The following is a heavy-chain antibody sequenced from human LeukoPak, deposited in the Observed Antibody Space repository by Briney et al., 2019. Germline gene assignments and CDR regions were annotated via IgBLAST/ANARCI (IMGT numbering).Heavy chain of an antibody. Sequence: SETLSLTCSVSGDSISSSIYYWAWVRQPPGKGLVWLGSIYYSGTTYYNPSLRSRVTISVDTSKNQFSLKLSSVTAADTAFYYCARQTGSGLFILPGGQGTLVTVSS. D-gene: IGHD3/OR15-3a*01. CDR3: ARQTGSGLFILP. V-gene: IGHV4-39*07. CDR1: GDSISSSIYY. J-gene: IGHJ4*02. CDR2: IYYSGTT.